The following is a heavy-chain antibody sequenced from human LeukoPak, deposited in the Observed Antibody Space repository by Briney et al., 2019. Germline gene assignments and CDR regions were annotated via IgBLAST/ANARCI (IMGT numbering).Heavy chain of an antibody. D-gene: IGHD3-10*01. V-gene: IGHV3-30*14. Sequence: GGSLRLSCAASGFTFSSYAMHWVRQAPGKGLEWVAVISYDGSNKYYADSVKGRFTTSRDNSKNTLYLQMNSLRAEDTAVYYCARGASSDYYGSGSPYYFDYWGQGTLVTVSS. CDR2: ISYDGSNK. CDR1: GFTFSSYA. J-gene: IGHJ4*02. CDR3: ARGASSDYYGSGSPYYFDY.